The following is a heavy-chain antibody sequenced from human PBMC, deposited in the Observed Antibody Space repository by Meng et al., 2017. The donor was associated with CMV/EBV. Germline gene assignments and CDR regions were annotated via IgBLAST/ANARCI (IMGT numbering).Heavy chain of an antibody. CDR3: AGDFLGDY. J-gene: IGHJ4*02. Sequence: RLEVHEAGPGVVEPSETLSLTCTDYCGSMRSRSYDWGLDRQGRGKRLEGNGSIDYSGKTNDNTSVKRRVSIAVDTSKKQFSLKLGSVTGAGAAVNYSAGDFLGDYWGQGTLVTVSS. V-gene: IGHV4-39*06. D-gene: IGHD3-3*01. CDR2: IDYSGKT. CDR1: CGSMRSRSYD.